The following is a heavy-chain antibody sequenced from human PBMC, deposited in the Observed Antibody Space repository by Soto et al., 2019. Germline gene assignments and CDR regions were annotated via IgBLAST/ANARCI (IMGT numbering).Heavy chain of an antibody. CDR2: ISRDGTNK. CDR1: GFTFRSYA. J-gene: IGHJ4*02. Sequence: GGSLRLSCAASGFTFRSYAIHWVRQAPGKGLEWVAVISRDGTNKYYVDSVKGRFTISRDNSKDTVYLQMNSLRDEDSAMFYCARSRSGAVADSFDFWGQGTLVTVYS. V-gene: IGHV3-30*04. CDR3: ARSRSGAVADSFDF. D-gene: IGHD3-10*01.